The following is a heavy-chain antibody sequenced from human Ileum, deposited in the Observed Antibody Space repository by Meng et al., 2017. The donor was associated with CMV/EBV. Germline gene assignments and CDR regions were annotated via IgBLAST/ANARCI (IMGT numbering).Heavy chain of an antibody. CDR1: GYTFTDYY. J-gene: IGHJ4*02. D-gene: IGHD6-13*01. V-gene: IGHV1-2*06. Sequence: QVQLVQSGAEGKKSGASVKVSCKSSGYTFTDYYMHWVRQAPGQGLEWMGRINPNSGGTNYAQKFQGRVTMTRDTSISAVYVELSSLISDDTAVYYCARGSKNWYGFDYWGQGILVTVSS. CDR2: INPNSGGT. CDR3: ARGSKNWYGFDY.